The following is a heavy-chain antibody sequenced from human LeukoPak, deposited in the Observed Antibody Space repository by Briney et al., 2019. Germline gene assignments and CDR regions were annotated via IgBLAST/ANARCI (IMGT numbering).Heavy chain of an antibody. J-gene: IGHJ5*02. CDR3: ASAAHGSTWFDP. CDR1: GFRLSNYW. V-gene: IGHV5-51*01. D-gene: IGHD6-13*01. Sequence: GESLKISCKDSGFRLSNYWIYWVRQMPGKGLEWMGIIYAGDSDTRYSPSFQGQVTISADKSISTAYLQWSSLKASDTAMYYCASAAHGSTWFDPWGQGTLVTVSS. CDR2: IYAGDSDT.